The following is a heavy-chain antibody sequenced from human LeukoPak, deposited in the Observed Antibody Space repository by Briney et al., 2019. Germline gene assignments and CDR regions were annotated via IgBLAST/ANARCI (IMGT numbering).Heavy chain of an antibody. CDR2: IYYSGST. D-gene: IGHD4-17*01. CDR1: GGSISSYY. J-gene: IGHJ4*02. V-gene: IGHV4-59*01. Sequence: SETLSLTCTVSGGSISSYYWSWIRQPPGKGLEWIGYIYYSGSTNYNPSLKSRVTISVDTSKNQFSLKLSSVTAADTAVYYCARDGGYGDHNFDYWGQGTLVTVSS. CDR3: ARDGGYGDHNFDY.